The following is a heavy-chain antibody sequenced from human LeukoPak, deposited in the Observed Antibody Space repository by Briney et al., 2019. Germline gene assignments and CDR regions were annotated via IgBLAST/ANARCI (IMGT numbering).Heavy chain of an antibody. CDR3: AREHSSGYYFDAFDI. V-gene: IGHV1-2*02. CDR1: GYTLSGYY. CDR2: INPNSGGT. J-gene: IGHJ3*02. D-gene: IGHD3-22*01. Sequence: GASVKVSCKASGYTLSGYYMHWVRQAPGQGLEWMGWINPNSGGTNYAQKLQGRVTMTRDTSINTGYMELSRLTSDDTAVYYCAREHSSGYYFDAFDIWGQGTMVTVSS.